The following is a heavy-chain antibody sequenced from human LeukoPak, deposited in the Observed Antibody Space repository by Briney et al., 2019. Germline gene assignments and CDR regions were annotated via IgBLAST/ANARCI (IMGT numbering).Heavy chain of an antibody. J-gene: IGHJ6*04. CDR3: ARDRLGTYCSSTNCYYYGMDV. CDR2: IHHSGST. Sequence: SETLSLTCVVSDYSISSAYYWGWIRQPPGKWLEWSCSIHHSGSTYYNPSLKSRVTVSVDTSKNHFSLKLSAVTAADTAVYYCARDRLGTYCSSTNCYYYGMDVWGKGTTVTVSS. V-gene: IGHV4-38-2*02. CDR1: DYSISSAYY. D-gene: IGHD2-2*01.